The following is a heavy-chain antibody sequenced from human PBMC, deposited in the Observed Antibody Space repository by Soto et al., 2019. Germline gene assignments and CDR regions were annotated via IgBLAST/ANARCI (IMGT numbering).Heavy chain of an antibody. V-gene: IGHV1-3*01. Sequence: ASVKVSCKASGYTFTSYAMHWVRQAPGQRLEWMGWINAGNGNTKYSQKFQGRVTITADESTSTAYMELSSLRSEGTAVYYCARSDITMVRGVIMAYYYYGMDVWGQGTTVTVSS. CDR3: ARSDITMVRGVIMAYYYYGMDV. D-gene: IGHD3-10*01. CDR2: INAGNGNT. CDR1: GYTFTSYA. J-gene: IGHJ6*02.